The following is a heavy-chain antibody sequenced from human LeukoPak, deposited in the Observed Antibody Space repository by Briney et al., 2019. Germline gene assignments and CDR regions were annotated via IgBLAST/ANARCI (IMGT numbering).Heavy chain of an antibody. V-gene: IGHV1-2*02. CDR3: ATQRGSYLWGTDFDY. Sequence: GASVKVSCKASGYTFTDYYIHWVRQAPGQGLEWMGWINPNSGATKYAQKFQGRVTMTRDTSISTAYMELSRLRSDDTAVYYCATQRGSYLWGTDFDYWGQGTLVTVSS. CDR1: GYTFTDYY. J-gene: IGHJ4*02. D-gene: IGHD3-16*01. CDR2: INPNSGAT.